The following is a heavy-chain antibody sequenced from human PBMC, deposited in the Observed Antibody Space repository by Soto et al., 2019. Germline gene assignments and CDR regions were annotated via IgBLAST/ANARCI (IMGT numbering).Heavy chain of an antibody. CDR2: TYYRSKWYN. D-gene: IGHD3-3*01. CDR1: GDSVSTNSAT. CDR3: AAYCDFGRGHYPH. V-gene: IGHV6-1*01. Sequence: SQTLSLTCAISGDSVSTNSATWDWIRQSPSRGLEWLGRTYYRSKWYNDYAAPVKGRFTISRDDSRDTFYLEMNSLKSEDTAMYYCAAYCDFGRGHYPHWGQGILVTVSS. J-gene: IGHJ4*02.